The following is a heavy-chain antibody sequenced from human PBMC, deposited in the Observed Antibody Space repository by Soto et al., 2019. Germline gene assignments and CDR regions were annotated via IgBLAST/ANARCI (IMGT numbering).Heavy chain of an antibody. J-gene: IGHJ4*02. V-gene: IGHV2-5*02. CDR1: GFSLSTSGVG. D-gene: IGHD6-19*01. CDR2: IYWDDDK. Sequence: QITLKESGPSLVKPTQTLTLTCTFSGFSLSTSGVGVGWIRQPPGKALEWLALIYWDDDKRYSPSLKSRLTSTKYTSTNQVVLTMTSMDLVDTATYFYAHKGRAVADQSRGYFGYCGQSTLVTVSS. CDR3: AHKGRAVADQSRGYFGY.